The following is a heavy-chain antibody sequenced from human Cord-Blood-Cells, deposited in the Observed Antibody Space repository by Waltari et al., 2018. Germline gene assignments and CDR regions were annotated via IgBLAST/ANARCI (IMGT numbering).Heavy chain of an antibody. V-gene: IGHV3-9*01. J-gene: IGHJ4*02. CDR1: GFPFADYA. CDR3: AKDDLLEAYFDY. Sequence: EVQLVESGGGLVQPGRSLRLSCAASGFPFADYAMHWVGQAPGKGLEWVSGISWNSGSIGYADSVKGRFTISRDNAKNSLYLQMNSLRAEDTALYYCAKDDLLEAYFDYWGQGTLVTVSS. CDR2: ISWNSGSI. D-gene: IGHD2-21*01.